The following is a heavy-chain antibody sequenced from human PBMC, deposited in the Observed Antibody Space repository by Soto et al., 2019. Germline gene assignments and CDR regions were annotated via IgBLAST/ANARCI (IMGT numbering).Heavy chain of an antibody. J-gene: IGHJ5*02. CDR2: ISYDGSKK. Sequence: QVQLVESGGGVVQPGRPLRLSCAASGFTFSSYALHWVRQAPGKGLEWVAVISYDGSKKYYADSVKGRFTISRDNSKNPQYLQMNSLRVEDTAVYYCARSVAFWSGNEPNNWFDPWGQGTLVTVSS. CDR3: ARSVAFWSGNEPNNWFDP. V-gene: IGHV3-30-3*01. CDR1: GFTFSSYA. D-gene: IGHD3-3*01.